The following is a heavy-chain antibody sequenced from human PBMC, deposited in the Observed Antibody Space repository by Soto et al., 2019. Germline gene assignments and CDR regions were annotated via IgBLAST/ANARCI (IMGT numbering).Heavy chain of an antibody. J-gene: IGHJ6*02. CDR3: AKGQHCSTTSCYFYYYGMDV. Sequence: QVQLVESGGGVVQPGRSLRLSCAASGFSFSTYGMHWVRQAPGKGLEWVAVISYDGNNKYYADSVKGRLTISRDNSKNTXYXPMNSLRAEDTAVYYCAKGQHCSTTSCYFYYYGMDVWGQGTTVAVSS. V-gene: IGHV3-30*18. CDR1: GFSFSTYG. CDR2: ISYDGNNK. D-gene: IGHD2-2*01.